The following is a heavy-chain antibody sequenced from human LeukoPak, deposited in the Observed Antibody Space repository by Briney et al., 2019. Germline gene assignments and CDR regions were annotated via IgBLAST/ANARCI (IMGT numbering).Heavy chain of an antibody. Sequence: PGGSLRLSCAASGFTFSSYSMNWVRQAPGRGLEWVSSISSSSYIYYADSVKGRFTISRDNAKNSLYLQMNSLRAEDTAVYYCARGVREDYYFDYWGQGTLVTVSS. CDR3: ARGVREDYYFDY. CDR2: ISSSSYI. V-gene: IGHV3-21*01. D-gene: IGHD1-26*01. CDR1: GFTFSSYS. J-gene: IGHJ4*02.